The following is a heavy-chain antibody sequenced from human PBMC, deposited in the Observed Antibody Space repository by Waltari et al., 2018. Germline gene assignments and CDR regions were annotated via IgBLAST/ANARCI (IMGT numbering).Heavy chain of an antibody. D-gene: IGHD1-26*01. J-gene: IGHJ6*03. V-gene: IGHV1-69*10. CDR1: VGTFSRYA. CDR2: IIPILGRA. Sequence: QVQLVQSGAEVKKPASSVKVCCKASVGTFSRYAIIWVRQAPGQGLKWMGGIIPILGRANYAQKFQARVTITADKSTSTAYMELSSLRSEDTAVYYCATYSGSYGYYYYMDVWGKGTTVTVSS. CDR3: ATYSGSYGYYYYMDV.